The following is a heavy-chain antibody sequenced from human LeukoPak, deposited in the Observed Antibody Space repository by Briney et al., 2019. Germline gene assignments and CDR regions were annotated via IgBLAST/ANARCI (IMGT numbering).Heavy chain of an antibody. CDR3: ARETGTTLRWFDP. CDR2: IYYSGST. Sequence: SETLSLTCTVSGGSISTYYWSWIRQPPGKGLEWIGYIYYSGSTNYNPSLTSRVTLSVDTSKNQFSLKLRSVTAADTAVYYCARETGTTLRWFDPWGQGTLVTVSS. V-gene: IGHV4-59*01. CDR1: GGSISTYY. J-gene: IGHJ5*02. D-gene: IGHD1-1*01.